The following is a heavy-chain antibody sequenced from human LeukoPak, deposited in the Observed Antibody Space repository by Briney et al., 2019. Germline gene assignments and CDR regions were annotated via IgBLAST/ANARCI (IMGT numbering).Heavy chain of an antibody. V-gene: IGHV2-5*01. D-gene: IGHD1-26*01. CDR2: IYWNDDK. CDR1: RFSLSTSGVG. J-gene: IGHJ4*02. CDR3: AQDSLVGGVDY. Sequence: SGPTLVNPTQTLTLTCTLSRFSLSTSGVGVGWIRQPPGKALEWLALIYWNDDKRYSPSLESRLTITKDTSKNQVVLTMTNMDPVDTATYYCAQDSLVGGVDYWGQGTLVTVSS.